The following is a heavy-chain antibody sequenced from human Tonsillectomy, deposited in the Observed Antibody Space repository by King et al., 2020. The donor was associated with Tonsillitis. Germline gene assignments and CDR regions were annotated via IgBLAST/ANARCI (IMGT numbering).Heavy chain of an antibody. CDR1: GYTFTSYG. Sequence: QLVQSGAEVKKPGASVKVSCKASGYTFTSYGISWVRQAPGQGLEWMGWISAYIGNTDYAENLQGRVSMTTDISTSTAYMELRSLRSDDTAVYYCARVGHSSSDYYYGMDVWGRGTTVTVSS. CDR2: ISAYIGNT. CDR3: ARVGHSSSDYYYGMDV. J-gene: IGHJ6*02. V-gene: IGHV1-18*01. D-gene: IGHD6-6*01.